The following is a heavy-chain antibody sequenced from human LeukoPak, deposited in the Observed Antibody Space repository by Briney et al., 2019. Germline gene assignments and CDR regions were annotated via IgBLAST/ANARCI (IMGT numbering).Heavy chain of an antibody. V-gene: IGHV4-4*02. Sequence: SETLSLTCAVSGGSISSSNWWSWVRQPPGKGLEWIGEIYHSGSTNYNPSLKSRVTISVDKSKNQFSLKLSSVTAADTAVYYCARLGYSSSSHLIDYWGQGTLVTVSS. CDR2: IYHSGST. CDR3: ARLGYSSSSHLIDY. D-gene: IGHD6-6*01. CDR1: GGSISSSNW. J-gene: IGHJ4*02.